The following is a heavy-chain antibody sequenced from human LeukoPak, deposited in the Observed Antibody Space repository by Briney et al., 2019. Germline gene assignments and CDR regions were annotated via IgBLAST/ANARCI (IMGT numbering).Heavy chain of an antibody. D-gene: IGHD5-12*01. V-gene: IGHV4-59*01. CDR2: IYYSGST. CDR1: GGSISSYY. J-gene: IGHJ4*02. CDR3: ARARNRGYDYGR. Sequence: SETLSLTCTVSGGSISSYYWSWIRQPPGKGLEWIGYIYYSGSTNYNPSLKSRVTISVDTSKNQFSLKLSSVTAADTAVYYCARARNRGYDYGRWGQGTLVTVSS.